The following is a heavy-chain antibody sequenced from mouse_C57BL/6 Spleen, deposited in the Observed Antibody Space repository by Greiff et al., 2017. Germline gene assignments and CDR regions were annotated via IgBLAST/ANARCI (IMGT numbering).Heavy chain of an antibody. Sequence: EVKLVESGGGLVKPGGSLKLSCAASGFTFSSYAMSWVRQTPEKRLEWVATISDGGSYTYYPDHVQGRLTISRDNAKNNLYLQLSNLKSEDTAMYYCARERPPAQATPFDYWGQGTTLTVSS. V-gene: IGHV5-4*01. J-gene: IGHJ2*01. D-gene: IGHD3-2*02. CDR2: ISDGGSYT. CDR1: GFTFSSYA. CDR3: ARERPPAQATPFDY.